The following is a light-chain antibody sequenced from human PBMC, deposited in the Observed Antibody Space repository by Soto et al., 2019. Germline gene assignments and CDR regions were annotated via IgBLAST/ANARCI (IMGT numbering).Light chain of an antibody. CDR2: AAS. CDR3: QQSYSTPWT. V-gene: IGKV1-39*01. Sequence: DIQMTQSPSSVSASVGDRVTITCRASENIASYLNWYQQKPGKAPTLLVYAASSLESGAPPRFSGTVSGTDFTLTITSLQPDDLATYFCQQSYSTPWTFGQGTKVEL. CDR1: ENIASY. J-gene: IGKJ1*01.